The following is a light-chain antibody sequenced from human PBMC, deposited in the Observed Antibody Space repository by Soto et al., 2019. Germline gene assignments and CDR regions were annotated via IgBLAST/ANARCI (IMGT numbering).Light chain of an antibody. CDR1: QSVSSN. Sequence: EIVMTQSPATLSVSPGERATLSCRASQSVSSNLAWYQQKPGQAPRLLIYGASTRATGIPARFSGSGSGTEVTLTISRLQSEDFAVYYCQPYNNWPWTFGQGTKVEIK. CDR3: QPYNNWPWT. CDR2: GAS. V-gene: IGKV3-15*01. J-gene: IGKJ1*01.